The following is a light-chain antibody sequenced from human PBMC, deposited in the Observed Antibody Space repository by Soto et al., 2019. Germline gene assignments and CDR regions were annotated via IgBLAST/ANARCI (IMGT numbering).Light chain of an antibody. CDR3: QQYNNWQLT. J-gene: IGKJ3*01. CDR2: GAS. CDR1: QSVSSSY. V-gene: IGKV3-15*01. Sequence: IVFTQSPGTLSLSPGESATLSCRASQSVSSSYLAWYQQKPGQAPRLLISGASTRNTGIPARFSGSGSGTEFTLTISSLQSEDFAVYYCQQYNNWQLTFGPGTKVDIK.